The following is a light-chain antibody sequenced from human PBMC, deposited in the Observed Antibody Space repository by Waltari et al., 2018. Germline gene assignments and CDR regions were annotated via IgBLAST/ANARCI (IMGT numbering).Light chain of an antibody. J-gene: IGLJ3*02. Sequence: FILTQPHSVSESPGKTVTISCTGSGGSFAFNYVQWYQQRPDSAPTTVLYADSQRPSGLPARLCGSIDSSSNSSSLNIAGLRTEDEADYYCQSYDSDRSWVVGGGTHLTVL. V-gene: IGLV6-57*02. CDR2: ADS. CDR1: GGSFAFNY. CDR3: QSYDSDRSWV.